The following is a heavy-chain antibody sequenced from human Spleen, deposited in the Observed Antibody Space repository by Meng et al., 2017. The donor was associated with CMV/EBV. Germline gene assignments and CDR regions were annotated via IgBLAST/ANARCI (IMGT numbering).Heavy chain of an antibody. CDR2: ISYDGSNK. D-gene: IGHD3-16*01. J-gene: IGHJ3*02. CDR3: ARGYTGGELAAAFDI. V-gene: IGHV3-30*04. CDR1: GFTFSSYA. Sequence: GGYQRLSCAASGFTFSSYAMHWVRQAPGKGLEWVAVISYDGSNKYYADSVKGRFTISRDNAKASLYLQLNSLRVEDTAVYYCARGYTGGELAAAFDIWGPGTILTVPS.